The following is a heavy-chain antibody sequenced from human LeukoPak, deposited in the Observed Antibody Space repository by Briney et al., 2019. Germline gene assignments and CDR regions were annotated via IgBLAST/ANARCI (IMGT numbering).Heavy chain of an antibody. CDR1: GGSISSYY. D-gene: IGHD4-23*01. V-gene: IGHV4-4*08. CDR2: ISPSGST. CDR3: ATDYGGNSDWYFDL. Sequence: SGTLSLTCTVSGGSISSYYWSWIQQPPGKGLEWIGYISPSGSTNYNPSLKRGLTISVDTSKRHISLRLSSVTAADTAVYYCATDYGGNSDWYFDLWGRGTLVTVSS. J-gene: IGHJ2*01.